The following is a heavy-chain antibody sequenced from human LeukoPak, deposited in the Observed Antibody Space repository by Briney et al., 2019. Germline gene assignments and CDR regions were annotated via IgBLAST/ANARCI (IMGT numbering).Heavy chain of an antibody. D-gene: IGHD6-19*01. CDR1: GFIFSYYG. J-gene: IGHJ4*02. CDR2: IYSGGST. CDR3: ARVRLGSGWSLFDF. V-gene: IGHV3-53*04. Sequence: GGSLRLSCAASGFIFSYYGMHWVRQAPGKGLEWVSVIYSGGSTYYADSVKGRFTISRHISQNTLYLQMNSLRAEDTAVYYCARVRLGSGWSLFDFWGQGTLVTVSS.